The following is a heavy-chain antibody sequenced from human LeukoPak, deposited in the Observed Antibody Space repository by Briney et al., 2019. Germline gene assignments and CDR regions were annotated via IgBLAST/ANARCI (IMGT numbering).Heavy chain of an antibody. CDR3: ARERSSSWSDYFDY. CDR1: GGTFSSYA. D-gene: IGHD6-13*01. V-gene: IGHV1-69*05. CDR2: IIPIFGTA. Sequence: SVKVSCRASGGTFSSYALSWVRQAPGQGLEWMGRIIPIFGTANYAQKFQGRVTITTDESTSTAYMELSSLRSEDTAVYYCARERSSSWSDYFDYWGQGTLVTVSS. J-gene: IGHJ4*02.